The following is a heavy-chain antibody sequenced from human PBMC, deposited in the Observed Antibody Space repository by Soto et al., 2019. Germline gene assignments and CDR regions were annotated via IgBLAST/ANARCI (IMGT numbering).Heavy chain of an antibody. D-gene: IGHD3-16*01. CDR2: IYYSGST. CDR3: ARLVGGGNVIPI. J-gene: IGHJ3*02. CDR1: GGSISSYY. V-gene: IGHV4-59*01. Sequence: SETLSLTCTVSGGSISSYYWSWIRQPPGKGLEWIGYIYYSGSTNYNPSLKSRVTISVDTSKNQFSLKLSSVTAADTAVYYCARLVGGGNVIPIWGQGTMVTVSS.